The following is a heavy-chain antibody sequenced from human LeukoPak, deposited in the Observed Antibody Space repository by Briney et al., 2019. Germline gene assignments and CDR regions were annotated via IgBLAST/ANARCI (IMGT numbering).Heavy chain of an antibody. CDR2: INPNSGGT. V-gene: IGHV1-2*02. CDR1: GYTFTGYY. J-gene: IGHJ4*02. Sequence: ASVKVSCKASGYTFTGYYMHWVRQAPGQGLEWMGWINPNSGGTNYAQKFQGRVTMTRDTSISTAYMELSRLRSDDTAVYYCAIRKWELHYLDYWGQGTLVTVSS. D-gene: IGHD1-26*01. CDR3: AIRKWELHYLDY.